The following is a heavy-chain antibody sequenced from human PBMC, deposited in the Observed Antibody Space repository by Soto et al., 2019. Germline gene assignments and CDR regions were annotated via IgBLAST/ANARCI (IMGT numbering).Heavy chain of an antibody. V-gene: IGHV3-20*01. D-gene: IGHD3-10*01. J-gene: IGHJ5*02. Sequence: EVQLVESGGGVVRPGGSLRLSCAASGFTFDDYGMNWVRQAPGKGLEWVSGINWNGGSTGYADSVKGRFTISRDNAKNPLYLQMNSLRAEDTALYHCARYPRYGSGSYHSDDTWGQGTLVTVSS. CDR2: INWNGGST. CDR1: GFTFDDYG. CDR3: ARYPRYGSGSYHSDDT.